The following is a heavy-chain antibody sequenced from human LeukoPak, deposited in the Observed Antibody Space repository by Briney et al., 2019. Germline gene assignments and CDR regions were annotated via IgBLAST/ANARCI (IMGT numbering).Heavy chain of an antibody. CDR3: ARESAYQSSSWYGTFDY. Sequence: QPGGSLRLSCAASGFTFSNYAMHWVRQAPGKGLEGVAVISYDGSNKYYADSVKGRFTISRDNSKNTLHLQMNSLRAEDTAVYYCARESAYQSSSWYGTFDYWGQGTLVTVSS. V-gene: IGHV3-30*01. CDR2: ISYDGSNK. D-gene: IGHD6-13*01. CDR1: GFTFSNYA. J-gene: IGHJ4*02.